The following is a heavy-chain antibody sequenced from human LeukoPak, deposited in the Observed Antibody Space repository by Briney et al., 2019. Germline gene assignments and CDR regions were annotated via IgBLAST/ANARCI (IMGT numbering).Heavy chain of an antibody. Sequence: SRTLSLTCAVSGGSISSNNWWGWVRQPPGKGLEWIGGIYHSGSPNYNPSLKSRVTISVDKSRNHFSLNLSSVTAADTAVYYCARVNINNWHSCDYWGQGTLVTVSS. V-gene: IGHV4-4*02. D-gene: IGHD1-1*01. J-gene: IGHJ4*02. CDR1: GGSISSNNW. CDR2: IYHSGSP. CDR3: ARVNINNWHSCDY.